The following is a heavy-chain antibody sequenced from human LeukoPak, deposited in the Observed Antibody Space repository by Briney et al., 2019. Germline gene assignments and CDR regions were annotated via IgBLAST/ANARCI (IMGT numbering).Heavy chain of an antibody. CDR2: INHSGST. Sequence: SATLSLTCAVYGGSFSGYYWSLIRQPPGKGLEWIGEINHSGSTNYNPSLKSRVTISVDTSKNQFSLKLSSVTAADTAVYYCVRSYGDYGAWGDYDYMDVWGKGTTVTVSS. CDR3: VRSYGDYGAWGDYDYMDV. D-gene: IGHD4-17*01. V-gene: IGHV4-34*01. CDR1: GGSFSGYY. J-gene: IGHJ6*03.